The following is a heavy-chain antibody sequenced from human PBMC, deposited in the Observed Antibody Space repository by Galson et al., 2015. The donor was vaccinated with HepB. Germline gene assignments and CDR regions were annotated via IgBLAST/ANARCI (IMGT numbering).Heavy chain of an antibody. CDR2: MNPNSGNT. V-gene: IGHV1-8*01. Sequence: SCKASGYTFTSYDINWVRQATGQGLEWMGWMNPNSGNTGYAQKFQGRVTMTRNTSISTAYMERSSLRSEDTAVYYCARGAVYYRYYSYARDVWGQGTTVTV. CDR1: GYTFTSYD. CDR3: ARGAVYYRYYSYARDV. D-gene: IGHD3-10*01. J-gene: IGHJ6*02.